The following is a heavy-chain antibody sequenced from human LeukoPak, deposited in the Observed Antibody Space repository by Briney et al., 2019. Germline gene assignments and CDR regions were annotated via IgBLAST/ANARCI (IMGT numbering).Heavy chain of an antibody. Sequence: GGSLRLSCAASGFTFSNYGMHWVRQAPGKGLEWLAIMWYDGSIKYYADSAKGRFTISRDNSKNTVFPQMNSLRAEDTAVYYCARGRDGYNYYYYHYMDVWGKGTTVTVSS. V-gene: IGHV3-33*02. J-gene: IGHJ6*03. CDR1: GFTFSNYG. D-gene: IGHD5-24*01. CDR2: MWYDGSIK. CDR3: ARGRDGYNYYYYHYMDV.